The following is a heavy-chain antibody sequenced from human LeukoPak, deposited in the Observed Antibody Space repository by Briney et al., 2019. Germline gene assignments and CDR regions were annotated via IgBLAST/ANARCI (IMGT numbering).Heavy chain of an antibody. CDR2: TYYRSKWYN. CDR3: ARDLQGSITIFGVAGIDY. Sequence: SQTLSLTCAISGDSVSSNSAAWNWIRQSPSRGLEWLGRTYYRSKWYNDYAVSVKSRITINPDTSKNQFSLQLNSVTPEDTAVYYCARDLQGSITIFGVAGIDYWGQGTLVTVSS. V-gene: IGHV6-1*01. D-gene: IGHD3-3*01. CDR1: GDSVSSNSAA. J-gene: IGHJ4*02.